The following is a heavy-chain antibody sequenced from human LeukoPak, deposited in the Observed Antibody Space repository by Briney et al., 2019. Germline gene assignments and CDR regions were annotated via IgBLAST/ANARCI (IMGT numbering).Heavy chain of an antibody. CDR3: AKVPRYDSSGYYFDY. Sequence: GGSLRLSCAASGFTFSSYAMSWVRQAPGKGLEWVSAISGSGGSTYYADSVKGRFTISRDNSKNTLYLQMNSLRAEDTAVYYCAKVPRYDSSGYYFDYWGQGTLVTVSS. V-gene: IGHV3-23*01. CDR2: ISGSGGST. D-gene: IGHD3-22*01. CDR1: GFTFSSYA. J-gene: IGHJ4*02.